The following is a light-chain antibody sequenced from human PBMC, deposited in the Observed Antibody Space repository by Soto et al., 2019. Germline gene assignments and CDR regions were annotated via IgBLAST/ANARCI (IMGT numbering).Light chain of an antibody. V-gene: IGKV3-15*01. CDR1: QSVRTN. Sequence: EIVMTQSPATLSVSPGESAILSCRASQSVRTNLAWYQHRPGQSPRLLIYGTSTRAPGIPARFSGSGSGTEFTLTISSLQSEDFTVYSCLQYHNLWAFGQGTKVDI. CDR2: GTS. CDR3: LQYHNLWA. J-gene: IGKJ1*01.